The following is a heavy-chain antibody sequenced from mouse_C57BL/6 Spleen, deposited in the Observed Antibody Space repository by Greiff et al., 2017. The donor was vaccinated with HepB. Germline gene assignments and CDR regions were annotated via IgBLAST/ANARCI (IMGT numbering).Heavy chain of an antibody. CDR2: IDPSDSYT. D-gene: IGHD1-1*01. J-gene: IGHJ2*01. CDR3: ARSNYYGGGFYDY. CDR1: GYTFTSYW. Sequence: QVQLQQPGAELVMPGASVKLSCKASGYTFTSYWMHWVKQRPGQGLEWIGEIDPSDSYTNYNQKFKGKSTLTVDKSSSTAYMQLISLTSEDSAVYYCARSNYYGGGFYDYWGQGTTLTVSS. V-gene: IGHV1-69*01.